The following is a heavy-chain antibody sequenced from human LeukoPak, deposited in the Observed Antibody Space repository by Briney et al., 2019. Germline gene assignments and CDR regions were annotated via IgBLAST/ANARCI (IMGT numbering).Heavy chain of an antibody. D-gene: IGHD2-21*02. J-gene: IGHJ4*02. CDR2: IYNSGST. Sequence: SETLSLTCTVPGDSISRHYWTWIRQHPGKGLEWIGYIYNSGSTNYNPSLESRVTLSVDASENQFSLKLSSVTAADTAVYYCARGGRKYCAGDCYTVDFWGQGTLVTVSS. V-gene: IGHV4-59*06. CDR1: GDSISRHY. CDR3: ARGGRKYCAGDCYTVDF.